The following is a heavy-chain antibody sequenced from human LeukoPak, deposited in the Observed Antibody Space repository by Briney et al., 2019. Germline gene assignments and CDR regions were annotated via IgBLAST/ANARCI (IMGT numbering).Heavy chain of an antibody. CDR2: IIPIFGTT. Sequence: SVKVSCKASGYTFTSYGISWVRQAPGQGLEWMGGIIPIFGTTTFAQKFQGRVTIITDASTSTVYMELSSLRSEDTAVYYCARWAGLCTTNNCYNPFDYWGQGTLVTVSS. V-gene: IGHV1-69*05. CDR3: ARWAGLCTTNNCYNPFDY. D-gene: IGHD2-2*02. CDR1: GYTFTSYG. J-gene: IGHJ4*02.